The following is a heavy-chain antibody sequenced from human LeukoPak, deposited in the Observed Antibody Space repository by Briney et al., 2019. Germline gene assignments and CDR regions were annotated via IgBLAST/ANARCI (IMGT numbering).Heavy chain of an antibody. D-gene: IGHD2-2*01. CDR2: IYYSGST. J-gene: IGHJ4*02. CDR3: ARRGTSSSLDF. CDR1: GGSISSYY. Sequence: PSETLSLTCTVSGGSISSYYWSWIRQPPGKGLEWIGYIYYSGSTNYNPSLKSRVTISVDTSKNQFSLKLSSVTAADTAVYYCARRGTSSSLDFWGQGTLVIVPS. V-gene: IGHV4-59*01.